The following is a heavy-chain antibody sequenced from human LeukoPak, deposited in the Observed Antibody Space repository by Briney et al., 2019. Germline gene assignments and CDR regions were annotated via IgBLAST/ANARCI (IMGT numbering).Heavy chain of an antibody. CDR2: ISGSGGST. J-gene: IGHJ6*03. CDR1: GFTFSSYA. V-gene: IGHV3-23*01. D-gene: IGHD3-10*01. CDR3: AKDNGLWFGELSRQQYYYYYYMDV. Sequence: GGSLRLSCAASGFTFSSYAMSWVRQAPGKGLEWVSAISGSGGSTYYADSVKGRFTISRDNSKNTLYLQMNSLRAEDTAVYYCAKDNGLWFGELSRQQYYYYYYMDVWGKGTTVTVSS.